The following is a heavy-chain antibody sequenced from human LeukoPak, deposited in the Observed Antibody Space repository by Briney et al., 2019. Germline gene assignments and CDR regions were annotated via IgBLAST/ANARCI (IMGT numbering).Heavy chain of an antibody. V-gene: IGHV4-59*08. J-gene: IGHJ5*02. CDR3: ARHFYSGSLNWFDP. Sequence: PSETLSFTCTVSGGSISSYYWSWIRQPPGKGLEWIGYIYYSGSTNYNPSLKSRVTISVDTSKNQFSLKLSSVTAADTAVYYCARHFYSGSLNWFDPWGQGTLVTVSS. D-gene: IGHD1-26*01. CDR2: IYYSGST. CDR1: GGSISSYY.